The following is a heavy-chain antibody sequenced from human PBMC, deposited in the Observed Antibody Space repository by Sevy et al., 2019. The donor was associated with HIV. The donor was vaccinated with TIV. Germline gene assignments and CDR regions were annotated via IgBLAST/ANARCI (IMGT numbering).Heavy chain of an antibody. CDR2: ISGSGGST. CDR1: GFTFSSYA. CDR3: AKDRGYSYPIGYFDY. V-gene: IGHV3-23*01. Sequence: GGSLRLSCAASGFTFSSYAMSWVRQAPGKGLEWVLAISGSGGSTYYADSVKGRFTISRDNSKNTLYLQMNSLRAEDTAVYYCAKDRGYSYPIGYFDYWGQGTLVTVSS. D-gene: IGHD5-18*01. J-gene: IGHJ4*02.